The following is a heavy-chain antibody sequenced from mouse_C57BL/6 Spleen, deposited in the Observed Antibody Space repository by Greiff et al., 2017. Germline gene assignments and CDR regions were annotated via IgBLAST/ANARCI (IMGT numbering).Heavy chain of an antibody. J-gene: IGHJ2*01. D-gene: IGHD4-1*01. CDR1: GYTFTSYW. CDR2: IDPSDSYT. V-gene: IGHV1-69*01. Sequence: QVQLQQPGAELVMPGASVKLSCKASGYTFTSYWMHWVKQRPGQGLEWIGEIDPSDSYTNYNQKFKGKSTLTVDKSSSTAYMQLSSLTSEDSAVYDCARRTGTGYFDYWGQGTTLTVSS. CDR3: ARRTGTGYFDY.